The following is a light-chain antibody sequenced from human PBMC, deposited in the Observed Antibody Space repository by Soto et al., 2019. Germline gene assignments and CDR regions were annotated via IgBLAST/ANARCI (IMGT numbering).Light chain of an antibody. J-gene: IGKJ5*01. CDR2: GAS. CDR3: QQYGSSPT. CDR1: QSVSSSY. Sequence: EIVLTQSPGTLSLSPGERATLSFRASQSVSSSYLAWYQQKPGQAPRLLIYGASSRATGIPDRFSGSGSGTDFTVTISRLEPEDFAVYYCQQYGSSPTFGQGTRLEIK. V-gene: IGKV3-20*01.